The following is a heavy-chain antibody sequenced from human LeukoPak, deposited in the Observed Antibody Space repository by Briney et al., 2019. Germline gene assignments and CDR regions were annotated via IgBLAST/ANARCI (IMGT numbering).Heavy chain of an antibody. J-gene: IGHJ6*02. D-gene: IGHD1-1*01. CDR3: ARDGLERRVYGMDV. Sequence: TGGSLRLSCAASGFTFSSYEMNWVRQAPGKGLEWVSYISSSGSTIYYADSVKGRFTISRDNAKNSLYPQMNSLRAEDTAVYYCARDGLERRVYGMDVWGQGTTVTVSS. CDR1: GFTFSSYE. V-gene: IGHV3-48*03. CDR2: ISSSGSTI.